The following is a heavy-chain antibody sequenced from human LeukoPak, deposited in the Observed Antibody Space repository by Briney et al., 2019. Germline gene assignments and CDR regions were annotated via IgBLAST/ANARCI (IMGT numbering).Heavy chain of an antibody. D-gene: IGHD3-16*02. CDR2: IKHDGSEQ. CDR1: GFTFTSYW. V-gene: IGHV3-7*01. Sequence: GGSLRLSCAASGFTFTSYWMSWMRQAPGKGLQWVANIKHDGSEQYYVDSVKGRFTISRDNAKNSLYLQMNSLGVEDTAVYYCARLSNDYVWGSYPPYWGQGTLVTVSS. J-gene: IGHJ4*02. CDR3: ARLSNDYVWGSYPPY.